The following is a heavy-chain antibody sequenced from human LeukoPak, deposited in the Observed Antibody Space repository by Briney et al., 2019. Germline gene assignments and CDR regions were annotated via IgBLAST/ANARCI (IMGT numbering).Heavy chain of an antibody. J-gene: IGHJ4*02. Sequence: GGSLRLSCAASGFTFSSYGMHWVRQAPGKGLEWVSAISGSGDNTYYADSVKGRFTISRDNSKNTLYLQMNSLRAEDAAVYYCAKENNWNDGRFNYFDYWGQGTLVTVSS. CDR3: AKENNWNDGRFNYFDY. CDR1: GFTFSSYG. D-gene: IGHD1-20*01. CDR2: ISGSGDNT. V-gene: IGHV3-23*01.